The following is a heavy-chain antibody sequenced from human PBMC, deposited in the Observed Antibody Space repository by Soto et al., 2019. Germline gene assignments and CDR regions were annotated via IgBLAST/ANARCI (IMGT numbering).Heavy chain of an antibody. V-gene: IGHV4-59*01. D-gene: IGHD5-12*01. Sequence: QVQLQQSGPGLMKPSETLSLTCTVSGDSLSSSYWSWFRQPPGKGLEYIGYIFYTGIINYNPSLKSRVTISMDTSKNQFSLNLISVTAADTAVYYCAKGAGRDGYNTARGQGTLVTVSA. J-gene: IGHJ4*02. CDR3: AKGAGRDGYNTA. CDR1: GDSLSSSY. CDR2: IFYTGII.